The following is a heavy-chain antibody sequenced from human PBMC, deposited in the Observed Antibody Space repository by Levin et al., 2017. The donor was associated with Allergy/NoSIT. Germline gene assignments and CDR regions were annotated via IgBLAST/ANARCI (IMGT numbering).Heavy chain of an antibody. CDR3: AKGGGGDYSNRGGSY. CDR2: ISGSGGST. D-gene: IGHD4-11*01. V-gene: IGHV3-23*01. CDR1: GFTFSSYA. Sequence: GGSLRLSCAASGFTFSSYAMSWVRQAPGKGLEWVSAISGSGGSTYYADSVKGRFTISRDNSKNTLYLQMNSLRAEDTAVYYCAKGGGGDYSNRGGSYWGQGTLVTVSS. J-gene: IGHJ4*02.